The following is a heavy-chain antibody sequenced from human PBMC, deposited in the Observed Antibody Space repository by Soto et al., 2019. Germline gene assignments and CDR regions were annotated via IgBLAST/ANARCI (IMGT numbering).Heavy chain of an antibody. J-gene: IGHJ5*02. CDR1: GFTFTSYW. CDR2: IYPVDSDS. D-gene: IGHD2-2*01. V-gene: IGHV5-51*01. Sequence: PVESLKVSCKGSGFTFTSYWIAWVRQMPGKGLEWMGIIYPVDSDSSYSPSCQGQVTISADKSINTAYLHRSSLKASDTAIYYCAKHEGYCSTTTWANCESWGKENLVIGSA. CDR3: AKHEGYCSTTTWANCES.